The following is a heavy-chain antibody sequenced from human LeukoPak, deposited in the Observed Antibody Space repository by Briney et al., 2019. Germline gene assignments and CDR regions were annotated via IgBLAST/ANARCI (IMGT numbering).Heavy chain of an antibody. CDR1: SGSFSSSRSY. V-gene: IGHV4-39*02. CDR2: MYYRGST. Sequence: PSETLSLTCSVSSGSFSSSRSYWGWIRQPPGKGLEWIGFMYYRGSTYYNPSLKNRVAISLDTSKNHFSLRLSTVTATDTAVYYCARGGANFWSGYFDSWGQGTPVIVSS. J-gene: IGHJ4*02. D-gene: IGHD3-3*01. CDR3: ARGGANFWSGYFDS.